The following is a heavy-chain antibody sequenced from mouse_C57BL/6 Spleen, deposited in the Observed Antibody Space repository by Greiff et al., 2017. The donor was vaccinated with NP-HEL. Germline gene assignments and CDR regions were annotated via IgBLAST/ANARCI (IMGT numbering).Heavy chain of an antibody. CDR1: GFTFSSYG. V-gene: IGHV5-6*01. CDR2: ISSGGSYT. Sequence: EVMLVESGGDLVKPGGSLKLSCAASGFTFSSYGMSWVRPTPDKRLAWVATISSGGSYTYYPDSVKGRFTISRDNAKNTRYLQMSSLKSEDTAMYYCAKYSYDYAGTLVYFDYWGQGTTLTVSS. J-gene: IGHJ2*01. D-gene: IGHD2-4*01. CDR3: AKYSYDYAGTLVYFDY.